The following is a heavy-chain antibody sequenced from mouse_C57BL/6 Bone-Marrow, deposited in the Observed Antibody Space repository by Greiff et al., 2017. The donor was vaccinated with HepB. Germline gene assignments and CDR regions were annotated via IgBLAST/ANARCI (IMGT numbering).Heavy chain of an antibody. D-gene: IGHD3-2*02. CDR3: AIRQLRLRDYAMDY. Sequence: QVQLQQPGAELVRPGSSVKLSCKASGYTFTSYWMHWVKQRPIQGLEWIGNIDPSDSETHYNQKFKDKATLTVDKSSSTAYMQLSSLTSEDSAVYYCAIRQLRLRDYAMDYWGQGTSVTVSS. J-gene: IGHJ4*01. V-gene: IGHV1-52*01. CDR1: GYTFTSYW. CDR2: IDPSDSET.